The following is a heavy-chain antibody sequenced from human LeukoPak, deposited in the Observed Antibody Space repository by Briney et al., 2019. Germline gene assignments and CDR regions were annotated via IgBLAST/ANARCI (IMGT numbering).Heavy chain of an antibody. CDR1: GGSFSGYY. D-gene: IGHD6-13*01. V-gene: IGHV4-34*01. Sequence: SETLSLTCAVYGGSFSGYYWSWIRQPPGKGREWIGEINHSGSTNYNPSLKSRVTISVDTSKNQFSLKLSSVTAADTAVYYCARGAKGYRQQLVQYYFDYWGQGTLVTVSS. CDR2: INHSGST. J-gene: IGHJ4*02. CDR3: ARGAKGYRQQLVQYYFDY.